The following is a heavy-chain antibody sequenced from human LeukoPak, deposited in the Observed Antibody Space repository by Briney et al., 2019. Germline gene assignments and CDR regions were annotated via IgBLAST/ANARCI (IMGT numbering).Heavy chain of an antibody. CDR2: IYYSGST. V-gene: IGHV4-59*01. Sequence: SETLSLTCTVSGGSINDFYWSWIRQPPGKGLEWIGYIYYSGSTNYNPSLKSRVTISVDTSKNQFSLKLSSVTAADTAVYYCAGRLWRRDGYNLSAFDIWGQGTMVTVSS. J-gene: IGHJ3*02. CDR1: GGSINDFY. D-gene: IGHD5-24*01. CDR3: AGRLWRRDGYNLSAFDI.